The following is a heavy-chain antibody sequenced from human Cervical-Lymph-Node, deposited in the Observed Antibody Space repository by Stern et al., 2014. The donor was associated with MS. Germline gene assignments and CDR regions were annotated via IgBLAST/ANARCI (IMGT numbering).Heavy chain of an antibody. D-gene: IGHD6-13*01. CDR1: GGTISSYY. J-gene: IGHJ4*02. V-gene: IGHV4-59*01. Sequence: QVQLQESGPGLVRPSETLSLTCTVSGGTISSYYWSWIRQPPGKGLEWIGYMYYSGSGTTNYNPSLKSRVTISVETSKNQFSLKMSSVTAADTAVYFCARSGISWLEVDYWGQGTLVTVSS. CDR3: ARSGISWLEVDY. CDR2: MYYSGSGTT.